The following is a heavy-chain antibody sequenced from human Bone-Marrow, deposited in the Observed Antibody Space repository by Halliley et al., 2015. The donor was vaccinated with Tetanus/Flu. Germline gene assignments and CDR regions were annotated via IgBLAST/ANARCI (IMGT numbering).Heavy chain of an antibody. V-gene: IGHV4-59*01. CDR2: VYSTGSP. D-gene: IGHD1-26*01. Sequence: LSLTCSVSGVSITTYYWSWIRQPPGKGLEWIGYVYSTGSPNYSPSFKSRVTISLDTSKNQFSLKLSSVTAADTAVYYCARLSGGYLAPDYWGQGTLVPVSS. CDR3: ARLSGGYLAPDY. J-gene: IGHJ4*02. CDR1: GVSITTYY.